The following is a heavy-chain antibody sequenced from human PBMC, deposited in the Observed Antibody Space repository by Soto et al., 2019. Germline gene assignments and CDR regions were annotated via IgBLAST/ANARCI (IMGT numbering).Heavy chain of an antibody. V-gene: IGHV3-30*18. CDR2: ISYDGDNE. D-gene: IGHD2-2*01. J-gene: IGHJ4*02. Sequence: QVQLVESGGGVVQPGRSLRLSCAASGFSFSNYAMHWVRQAPGKGLEWLAIISYDGDNEYYADSVRGRFTISRDNSKNTVFLQTKTLRHEDTAVYYCAKDGGPVYCNSPGCSAKHFDYWGQGTLVTVSS. CDR1: GFSFSNYA. CDR3: AKDGGPVYCNSPGCSAKHFDY.